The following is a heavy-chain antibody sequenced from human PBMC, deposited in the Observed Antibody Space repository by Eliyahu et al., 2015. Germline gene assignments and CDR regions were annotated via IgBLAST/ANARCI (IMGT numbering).Heavy chain of an antibody. CDR3: ARDADYGGQP. CDR2: IYYSGST. Sequence: QVQLQESGPGLVKPSQTLSLTCTVSXGYXXXSNYYWXWXRQHPGKGLEWIGYIYYSGSTYYNPSLKSRVNISIDTSRNQFSLKLSSVTAADTAVYYCARDADYGGQPWGQGTLVTVSS. CDR1: XGYXXXSNYY. V-gene: IGHV4-31*03. J-gene: IGHJ4*02. D-gene: IGHD4/OR15-4a*01.